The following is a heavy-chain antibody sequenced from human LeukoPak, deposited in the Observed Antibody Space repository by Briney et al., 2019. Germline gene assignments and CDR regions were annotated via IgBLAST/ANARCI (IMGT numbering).Heavy chain of an antibody. CDR2: ISGSGGST. CDR3: AKGIQLWYPMD. D-gene: IGHD5-18*01. J-gene: IGHJ4*02. V-gene: IGHV3-23*01. Sequence: GGSLRLACGASAFTFGSYAMSWVRQAPKNGLEWVSAISGSGGSTYYADSVKGRFTISRDNSKNTLYLQMNSLRAEDTAVYYCAKGIQLWYPMDWGQGTLVTVSS. CDR1: AFTFGSYA.